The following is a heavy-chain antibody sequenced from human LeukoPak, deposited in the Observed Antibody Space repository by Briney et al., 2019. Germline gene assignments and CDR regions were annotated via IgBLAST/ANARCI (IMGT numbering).Heavy chain of an antibody. Sequence: GGSLRLSCAASGFTFSSYEMNWVRQAPGKGLEWVAVISYDGSNNYYADSVKGRFTISRDHSKNTLYLQMNSLRAEDTAVYYCAKDLGASYSSNYYYYGMDVWGQGTTVTVSS. D-gene: IGHD6-13*01. J-gene: IGHJ6*02. CDR1: GFTFSSYE. CDR2: ISYDGSNN. V-gene: IGHV3-30*04. CDR3: AKDLGASYSSNYYYYGMDV.